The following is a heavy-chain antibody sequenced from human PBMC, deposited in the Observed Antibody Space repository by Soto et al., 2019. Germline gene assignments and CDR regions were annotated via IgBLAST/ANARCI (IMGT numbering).Heavy chain of an antibody. V-gene: IGHV1-8*01. D-gene: IGHD2-15*01. CDR3: ARVRRVVHCSGGSCYSQYNWFDP. J-gene: IGHJ5*02. CDR2: MNPNSGNT. CDR1: GYTFTSYD. Sequence: GASVKVSCKASGYTFTSYDINWVQQATGQGLEWMGWMNPNSGNTGYAQKFQGRVTMTRNTSISTAHMELSSLRSEDTAVYYCARVRRVVHCSGGSCYSQYNWFDPWGQGTLVTVSS.